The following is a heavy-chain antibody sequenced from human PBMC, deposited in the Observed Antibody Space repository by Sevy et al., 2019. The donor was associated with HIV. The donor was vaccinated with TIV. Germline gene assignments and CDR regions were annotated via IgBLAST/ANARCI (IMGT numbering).Heavy chain of an antibody. V-gene: IGHV1-18*01. D-gene: IGHD3-3*01. J-gene: IGHJ6*02. Sequence: ASVKVSCKASGYTFTSYGISWVRQAPGQGLEWMGWISAYNGNTNYAQKPQGRVTMTTDTSTSTAYMERRGLRSDDTAGYYCARVGTIFGVVTHYYYGMDVWGQGTTVTVSS. CDR1: GYTFTSYG. CDR2: ISAYNGNT. CDR3: ARVGTIFGVVTHYYYGMDV.